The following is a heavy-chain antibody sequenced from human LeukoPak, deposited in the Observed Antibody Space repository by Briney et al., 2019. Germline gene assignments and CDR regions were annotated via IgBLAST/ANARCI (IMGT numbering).Heavy chain of an antibody. V-gene: IGHV4-59*12. J-gene: IGHJ5*02. CDR3: ARGRGYYGSGSSRNWFDP. CDR2: IHYTGST. CDR1: GASISSYY. D-gene: IGHD3-10*01. Sequence: SETLSLTCTVSGASISSYYWSWIRQPPGKGLEWIGYIHYTGSTNYNPSLKSRVTISVDTSKNQFSLKLSSVTAADTAVYYCARGRGYYGSGSSRNWFDPWGQGTLVTVSS.